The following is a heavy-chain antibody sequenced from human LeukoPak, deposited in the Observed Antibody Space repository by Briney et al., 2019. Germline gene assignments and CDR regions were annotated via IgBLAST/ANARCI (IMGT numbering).Heavy chain of an antibody. V-gene: IGHV1-69*13. CDR2: IIPIFGTA. Sequence: GASVKVSCKASGGTFTSYAISWVRQAPGQGLEWMGGIIPIFGTANYAQKFQGRVTITADESTSTAYMELSSLRSEDTAVYYCARDGKMVRGVSTTSMDVWGQGTTVTVSS. D-gene: IGHD3-10*01. CDR3: ARDGKMVRGVSTTSMDV. J-gene: IGHJ6*02. CDR1: GGTFTSYA.